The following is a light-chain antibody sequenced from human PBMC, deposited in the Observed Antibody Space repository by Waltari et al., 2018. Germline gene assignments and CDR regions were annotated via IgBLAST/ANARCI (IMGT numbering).Light chain of an antibody. V-gene: IGKV3-20*01. CDR1: QTLNSRD. Sequence: ENGVTQSPGTLSLSPGERATLSCRTSQTLNSRDLAWYKHTPGQAPRLLIYGTSDRASGVPERFSGSGSGTDFTLTITRLEPEDFAVYYCQRSGGSFGPGTKVDVK. CDR2: GTS. J-gene: IGKJ3*01. CDR3: QRSGGS.